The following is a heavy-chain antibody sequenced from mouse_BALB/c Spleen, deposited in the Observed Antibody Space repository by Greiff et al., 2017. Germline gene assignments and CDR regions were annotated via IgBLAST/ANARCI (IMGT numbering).Heavy chain of an antibody. J-gene: IGHJ4*01. CDR2: ISSGSSTI. V-gene: IGHV5-17*02. CDR3: ARSEAFYYAMDY. Sequence: EVKLQESGGGLVQPGGSRKLSCAASGFTFSSFGMHWVRQAPEKGLEWVAYISSGSSTIYYADTVKGRFTISRDNPKNTLFLQMTSLRSEDTAMYYCARSEAFYYAMDYWGQGTSVTVSS. CDR1: GFTFSSFG.